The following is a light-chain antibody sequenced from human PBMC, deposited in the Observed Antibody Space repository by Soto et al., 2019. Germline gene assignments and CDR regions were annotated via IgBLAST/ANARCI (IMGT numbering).Light chain of an antibody. J-gene: IGLJ2*01. CDR2: DVS. CDR1: SSDVGTYNF. Sequence: QSVLTQPASVSGSPGQSITISCTGTSSDVGTYNFVSWYRQHPVKAPILIIFDVSSRPSGISNRFSGSKSGNTASLTISGVQAEDEADYYCSSNANSDTVIIGGGTRSPS. CDR3: SSNANSDTVI. V-gene: IGLV2-14*01.